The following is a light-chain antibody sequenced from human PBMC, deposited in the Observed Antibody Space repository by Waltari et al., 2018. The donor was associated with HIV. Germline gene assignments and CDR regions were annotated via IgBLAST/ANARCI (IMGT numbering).Light chain of an antibody. CDR1: QSVLHTSNNKNF. CDR2: WAS. Sequence: DIVMTQSPDSLVVSLGARATIKCKSSQSVLHTSNNKNFLAWYQQKSGQAPKLLIYWASTRESGVPARLSGSGSCTNFTLTINNLQSEDVAVYYCQQYHVTPPTFGQGT. V-gene: IGKV4-1*01. CDR3: QQYHVTPPT. J-gene: IGKJ1*01.